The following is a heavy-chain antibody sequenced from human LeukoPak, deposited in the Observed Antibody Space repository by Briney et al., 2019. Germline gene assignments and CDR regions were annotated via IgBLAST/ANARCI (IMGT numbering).Heavy chain of an antibody. V-gene: IGHV3-30-3*01. Sequence: GGSLRLSCAASGFTFSSYAMHWVRQAPGKGLEWVAVISYDGSNKYYADSVKGRFTISRDNSKNTLYLQMNSLRAEDTAVYYCARDFREIEGLDYWGQGTLVTVSS. CDR1: GFTFSSYA. J-gene: IGHJ4*02. CDR3: ARDFREIEGLDY. CDR2: ISYDGSNK.